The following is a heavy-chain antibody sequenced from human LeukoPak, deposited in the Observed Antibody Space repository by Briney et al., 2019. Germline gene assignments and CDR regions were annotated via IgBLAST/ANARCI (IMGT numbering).Heavy chain of an antibody. J-gene: IGHJ4*02. D-gene: IGHD5-18*01. CDR3: ASSGYRYGPYYFDY. V-gene: IGHV4-61*02. CDR1: GGSISSGSYY. Sequence: PSQTLSLTCTVSGGSISSGSYYWSWIRQPAGKGLEWIGRIYTSGSTNYNPSLKSRVTISVDTSKNQFSLKLSSVTAADTAVYYCASSGYRYGPYYFDYWGQGTLVTVSS. CDR2: IYTSGST.